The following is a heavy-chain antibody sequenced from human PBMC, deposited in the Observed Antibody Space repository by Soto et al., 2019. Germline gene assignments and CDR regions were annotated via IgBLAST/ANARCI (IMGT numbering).Heavy chain of an antibody. CDR1: GYTFTSYD. Sequence: QVQLVQSGAEVKKPGASVKVSCKASGYTFTSYDINWVRQATGRGLEWMGWMNPNSGNTGYAQKFQGRVTMTRNTSISTAYMELSSLRSEDTAVYYCARFAVVVVAASDAFDIWGQGTMVTVSS. V-gene: IGHV1-8*01. CDR3: ARFAVVVVAASDAFDI. J-gene: IGHJ3*02. CDR2: MNPNSGNT. D-gene: IGHD2-15*01.